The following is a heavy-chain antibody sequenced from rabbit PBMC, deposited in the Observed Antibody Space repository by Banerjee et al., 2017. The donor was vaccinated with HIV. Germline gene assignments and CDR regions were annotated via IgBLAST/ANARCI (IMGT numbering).Heavy chain of an antibody. J-gene: IGHJ4*01. CDR2: IYTGGSGST. CDR1: GFSFSSSYY. D-gene: IGHD6-1*01. CDR3: ARAAYYSYNYGAYLYADYFNL. Sequence: QSLEESGGDLVKPGASLTLTCTASGFSFSSSYYMCWVRQAPGKGLEWIGCIYTGGSGSTYYASWAKGRFTITQTSSTTVTLQMTSLTAADTATYFCARAAYYSYNYGAYLYADYFNLWGPGTLVTVS. V-gene: IGHV1S40*01.